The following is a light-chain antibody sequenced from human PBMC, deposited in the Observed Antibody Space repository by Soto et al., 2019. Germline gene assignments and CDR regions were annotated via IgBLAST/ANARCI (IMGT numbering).Light chain of an antibody. Sequence: EIVLTQSPGTLSLSPGERATLSCRASQSVSSIYLAWYQQKPGQAPRLLIYGASSRPTGIPDRFSGSGSGTDFTLTISRLEPEDFALYYCQQRSNWPITFGQGTRLEIK. J-gene: IGKJ5*01. CDR2: GAS. CDR1: QSVSSIY. V-gene: IGKV3D-20*02. CDR3: QQRSNWPIT.